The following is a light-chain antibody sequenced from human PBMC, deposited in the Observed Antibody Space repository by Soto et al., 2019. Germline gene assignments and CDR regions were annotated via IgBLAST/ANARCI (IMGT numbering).Light chain of an antibody. CDR3: QQRSNWPMYT. V-gene: IGKV3-11*01. CDR1: QSVSSY. Sequence: EIVLTQSPATLSLSPGERATLSCRASQSVSSYLAWYQQKPGQAPRLLIYDASNRATGIPARFSGSGSGTDFTLTISSLEPEDFAVYYCQQRSNWPMYTFGQGT. CDR2: DAS. J-gene: IGKJ2*01.